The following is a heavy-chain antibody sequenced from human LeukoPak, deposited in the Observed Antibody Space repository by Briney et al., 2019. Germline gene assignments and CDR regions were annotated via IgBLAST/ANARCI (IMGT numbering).Heavy chain of an antibody. CDR2: IYHSGST. Sequence: SETLSLTCTVSGYSISSGYYWGWIRQPPGKGLEWIGSIYHSGSTYYNPSLKSRVTISVDTSKNQFSLKLSSVTAADTAVYYCARGPTRQYFDYWGQGTLVTVSS. D-gene: IGHD6-6*01. V-gene: IGHV4-38-2*02. J-gene: IGHJ4*02. CDR3: ARGPTRQYFDY. CDR1: GYSISSGYY.